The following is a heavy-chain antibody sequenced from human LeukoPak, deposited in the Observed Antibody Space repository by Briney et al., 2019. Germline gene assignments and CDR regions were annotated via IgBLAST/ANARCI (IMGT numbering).Heavy chain of an antibody. J-gene: IGHJ6*02. V-gene: IGHV3-9*01. CDR1: GFTFDDYA. D-gene: IGHD2-2*01. CDR3: AKSPADYFYYGMDV. Sequence: GGSLRLSCAASGFTFDDYAMHWVRQAPGKGLEWVSGISWNSGSIGYADSVKGRFTISRDNSKNTLYLQMNSLRAEDTAVYYRAKSPADYFYYGMDVWGQGTTVTVSS. CDR2: ISWNSGSI.